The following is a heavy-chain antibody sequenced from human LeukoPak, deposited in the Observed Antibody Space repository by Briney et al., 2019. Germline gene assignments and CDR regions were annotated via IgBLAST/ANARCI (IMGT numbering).Heavy chain of an antibody. Sequence: SETLSLTCTVPGGSISSYYWSWIRQPPGKGLEWIGYIYYSGSTNYNPSLKSRVTMSVDTSKNQFSLRLSSVTAADTAVYYCARTRWELSPFDYWGQGTLVTVSS. CDR3: ARTRWELSPFDY. D-gene: IGHD1-26*01. CDR1: GGSISSYY. CDR2: IYYSGST. J-gene: IGHJ4*02. V-gene: IGHV4-59*01.